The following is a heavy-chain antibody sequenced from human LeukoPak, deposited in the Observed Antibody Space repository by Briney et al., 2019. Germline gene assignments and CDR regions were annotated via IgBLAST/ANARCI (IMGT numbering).Heavy chain of an antibody. V-gene: IGHV3-33*01. Sequence: GGSLRLSCAASGFTFSSYGMHWVRQAPGKGLEWVAVIWYDGSNKYYADSVKGRFTISRDNSKNTLYLQMNSLRAEDTAVYYRARGGYSSSSLYYYYYGMDVWGQGTTVTVSS. CDR3: ARGGYSSSSLYYYYYGMDV. J-gene: IGHJ6*02. D-gene: IGHD6-6*01. CDR2: IWYDGSNK. CDR1: GFTFSSYG.